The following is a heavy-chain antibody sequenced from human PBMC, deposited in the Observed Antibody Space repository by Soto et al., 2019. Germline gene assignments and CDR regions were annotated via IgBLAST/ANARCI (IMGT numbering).Heavy chain of an antibody. CDR3: ARVGSYSSSWYYFDY. CDR1: GFTFSSYG. D-gene: IGHD6-13*01. Sequence: QVQLVESGGGVVQPGRSLRLSCAASGFTFSSYGMHWVRQAPGKGLEWVAVIWYDGSNKYYADSVKGRFTISRDNSKNTLYLQMNSLRAEDTAVYYCARVGSYSSSWYYFDYWGQGTLVTVSS. CDR2: IWYDGSNK. V-gene: IGHV3-33*01. J-gene: IGHJ4*02.